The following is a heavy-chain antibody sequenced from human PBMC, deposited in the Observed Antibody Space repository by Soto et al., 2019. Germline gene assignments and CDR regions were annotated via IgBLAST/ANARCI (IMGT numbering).Heavy chain of an antibody. CDR3: ARDPGIAVAGNYGMDV. D-gene: IGHD6-19*01. CDR2: TYYRSKWYN. J-gene: IGHJ6*02. Sequence: SQTLSLTCAISGDSVSSNSAAWNWIRQSPSRGLEWLGRTYYRSKWYNDCAVSVKSRITINPDTSKNQFSLQLNSVTPEDTAVYYCARDPGIAVAGNYGMDVWGQGTTVTVSS. V-gene: IGHV6-1*01. CDR1: GDSVSSNSAA.